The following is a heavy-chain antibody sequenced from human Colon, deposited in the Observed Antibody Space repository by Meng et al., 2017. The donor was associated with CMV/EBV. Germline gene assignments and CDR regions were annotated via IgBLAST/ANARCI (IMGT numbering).Heavy chain of an antibody. CDR3: ARDAYLGGLAVRRFDP. J-gene: IGHJ5*02. CDR1: GYTFTGYY. V-gene: IGHV1-2*02. D-gene: IGHD6-6*01. CDR2: INPNRGGT. Sequence: ASVKVSCKASGYTFTGYYTHGVRQAPGQGLEWMGWINPNRGGTNYAQKFQGRVTMTRDTPISTDYMELSGLRSADTAVYYCARDAYLGGLAVRRFDPWGQGTLVTVSS.